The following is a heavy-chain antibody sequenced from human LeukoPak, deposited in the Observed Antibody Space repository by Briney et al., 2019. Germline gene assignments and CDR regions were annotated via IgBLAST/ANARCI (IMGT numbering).Heavy chain of an antibody. CDR2: INHSGST. D-gene: IGHD3-10*01. CDR3: ARRKVRGVISLRGNYFDY. CDR1: GGSISSSSYY. V-gene: IGHV4-39*07. J-gene: IGHJ4*02. Sequence: SETLSLTCTVSGGSISSSSYYWSWIRQPPGKGLEWSGEINHSGSTNYNPSLKSRVTISVDTSKNQFSLKLSSVPAADTAVYYCARRKVRGVISLRGNYFDYWGQGTLVTVSS.